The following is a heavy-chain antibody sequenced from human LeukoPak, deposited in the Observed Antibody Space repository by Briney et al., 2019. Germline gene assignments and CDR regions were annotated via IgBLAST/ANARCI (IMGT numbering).Heavy chain of an antibody. CDR3: AREGWNTAMPPDY. V-gene: IGHV3-21*01. D-gene: IGHD5-18*01. Sequence: GGSLRLSCAASGFTFSSYSMNWVRQAPGKGLEWVSSISSSSGYIYYADSVKGRFTISRDNAKNSLYLQMNSLRAEDTAVYYCAREGWNTAMPPDYWGQGTLVTVSS. CDR2: ISSSSGYI. CDR1: GFTFSSYS. J-gene: IGHJ4*02.